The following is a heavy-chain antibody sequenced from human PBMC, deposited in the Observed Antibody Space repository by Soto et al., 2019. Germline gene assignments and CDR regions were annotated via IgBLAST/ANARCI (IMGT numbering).Heavy chain of an antibody. J-gene: IGHJ3*02. CDR3: ARVMYYDFWSGSPARAFDI. Sequence: SETLSLTCTVSGGSISSGGYYWSWIRQPPGKGLEWIGYIYYSGSTYYNPSLKSRVTISVDTSKNQFSLKLSSVTAADTAVYYCARVMYYDFWSGSPARAFDIWGQGTMVTVSS. V-gene: IGHV4-30-4*01. CDR1: GGSISSGGYY. D-gene: IGHD3-3*01. CDR2: IYYSGST.